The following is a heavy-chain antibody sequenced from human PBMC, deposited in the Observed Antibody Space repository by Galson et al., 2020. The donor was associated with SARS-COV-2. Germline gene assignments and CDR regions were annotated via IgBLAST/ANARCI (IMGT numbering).Heavy chain of an antibody. CDR1: GGSISSSSYY. D-gene: IGHD3-3*01. V-gene: IGHV4-39*07. Sequence: SETLSLTCTVSGGSISSSSYYWGWIRQPPGKGLEWIGSIYYSGSTYYNPSLKSRVTISVDTSKNQFSLKLSSVTAADTAVYYCARDYSRIPIFGVVIIRYFDYWGQGTLVTVSS. J-gene: IGHJ4*02. CDR3: ARDYSRIPIFGVVIIRYFDY. CDR2: IYYSGST.